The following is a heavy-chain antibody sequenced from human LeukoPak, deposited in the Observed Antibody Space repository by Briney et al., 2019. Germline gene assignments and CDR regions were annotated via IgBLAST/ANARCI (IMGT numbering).Heavy chain of an antibody. CDR1: GYTFTGYY. CDR2: INPNSGGT. J-gene: IGHJ4*02. D-gene: IGHD6-19*01. Sequence: ASVKVSCKASGYTFTGYYMHWVRQAPGQGLEWMGWINPNSGGTSYAQKFQGRVTMTRDTSISTAYMELSRLRSDDTAVYYCARDSIAVAGTLFDYWGQGTLVTVSS. CDR3: ARDSIAVAGTLFDY. V-gene: IGHV1-2*02.